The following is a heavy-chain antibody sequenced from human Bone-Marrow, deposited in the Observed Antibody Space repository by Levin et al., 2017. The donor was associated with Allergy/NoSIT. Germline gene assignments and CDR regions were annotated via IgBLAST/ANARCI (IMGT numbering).Heavy chain of an antibody. CDR1: GYQFTDYW. D-gene: IGHD3-10*01. CDR3: ARQSDELRPYHGEWVEEHYFDH. Sequence: GESLKISCQGSGYQFTDYWIGWVRQLPGKGLEWMGNIYPGDSETRSSPSFQGPVTFSVDKSMNTAYLQWDRLGASDTAMYYCARQSDELRPYHGEWVEEHYFDHWGQGTLVTVSS. J-gene: IGHJ4*02. V-gene: IGHV5-51*01. CDR2: IYPGDSET.